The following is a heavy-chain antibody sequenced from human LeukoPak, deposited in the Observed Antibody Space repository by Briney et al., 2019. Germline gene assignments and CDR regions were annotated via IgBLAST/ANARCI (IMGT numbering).Heavy chain of an antibody. J-gene: IGHJ4*02. CDR3: AKAPRGPVGPY. Sequence: WVSSISSSSSYIYCADSVKGRFTISRDNAKNSLYLQMNSLRAEDTAVYYCAKAPRGPVGPYWGQGTLVTVSS. D-gene: IGHD1-26*01. CDR2: ISSSSSYI. V-gene: IGHV3-21*04.